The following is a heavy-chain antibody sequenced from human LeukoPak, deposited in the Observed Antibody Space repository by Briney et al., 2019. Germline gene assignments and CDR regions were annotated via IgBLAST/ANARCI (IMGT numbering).Heavy chain of an antibody. V-gene: IGHV3-33*06. Sequence: AGGSLRLSCAASGFTFSSYGMHWVRQAPGKGLEWVAVIWYDGSNKYYADSVKGRFTISRDNSKNTLYLQMNSLRAEDTAVYYCAKGHGGRGYYMDVWGKGTTVTVSS. CDR3: AKGHGGRGYYMDV. CDR1: GFTFSSYG. D-gene: IGHD4-23*01. CDR2: IWYDGSNK. J-gene: IGHJ6*03.